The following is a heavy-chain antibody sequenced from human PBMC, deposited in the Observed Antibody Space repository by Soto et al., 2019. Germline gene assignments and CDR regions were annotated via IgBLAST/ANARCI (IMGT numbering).Heavy chain of an antibody. V-gene: IGHV1-69*01. CDR1: GGTFNMYA. Sequence: QVQLVQSGAEGRKAGSAGRVSCKASGGTFNMYAMNWVRQAPGQGLEWMSGIIPIFDTPRYGQQFGGRVNITVAELTRTAYMELGSLRSEDTAIYCCTRRIGSGGVMGGFDYWGQGTLVTVAS. CDR3: TRRIGSGGVMGGFDY. D-gene: IGHD3-16*01. CDR2: IIPIFDTP. J-gene: IGHJ4*02.